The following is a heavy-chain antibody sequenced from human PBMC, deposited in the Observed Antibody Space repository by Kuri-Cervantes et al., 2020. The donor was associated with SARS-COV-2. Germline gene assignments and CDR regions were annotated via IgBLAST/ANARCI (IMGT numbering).Heavy chain of an antibody. CDR2: IIPIFGTA. V-gene: IGHV1-69*06. D-gene: IGHD6-19*01. CDR1: VGTVSSYA. Sequence: SSVTESRKATVGTVSSYAISWVRQAPGQGLDWMGGIIPIFGTANDAQKFQGRVTITADKSTSTAYMELSSLRSEDTAVYYCARDGQWLVLLDYYYYGMDVWAQGPSVTVSS. J-gene: IGHJ6*02. CDR3: ARDGQWLVLLDYYYYGMDV.